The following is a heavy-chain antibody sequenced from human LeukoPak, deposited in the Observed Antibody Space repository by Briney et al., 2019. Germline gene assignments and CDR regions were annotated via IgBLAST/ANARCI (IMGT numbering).Heavy chain of an antibody. CDR3: AAGTTVVTPTY. CDR2: INPSGGST. CDR1: GYTFTGYY. J-gene: IGHJ4*02. Sequence: ASVKVSCKASGYTFTGYYMHWVRQAPGQGLEWMGIINPSGGSTSYAQKFQGRVTMTRDTSTSTVYMELSILRSEDTAVYYCAAGTTVVTPTYWVQGTMVTVSS. D-gene: IGHD4-23*01. V-gene: IGHV1-46*01.